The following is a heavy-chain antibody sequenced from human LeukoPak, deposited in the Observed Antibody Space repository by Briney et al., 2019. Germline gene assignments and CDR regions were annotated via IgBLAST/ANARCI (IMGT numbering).Heavy chain of an antibody. CDR3: AGGFSSSDY. D-gene: IGHD6-6*01. V-gene: IGHV3-21*01. J-gene: IGHJ4*02. CDR2: ISSGSSYT. Sequence: PGGSLRLSCAVSGFTFSSYSMNWVRQAPGKGLEWVSSISSGSSYTYYADSVKGRFTISRDNAKNSLYLQMNSLRAEDTAVYYCAGGFSSSDYWGQGTLVTVSS. CDR1: GFTFSSYS.